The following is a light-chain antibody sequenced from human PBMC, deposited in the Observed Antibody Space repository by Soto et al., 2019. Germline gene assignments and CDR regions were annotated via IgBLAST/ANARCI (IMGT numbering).Light chain of an antibody. CDR3: CSYGGSTTSYV. V-gene: IGLV2-23*01. J-gene: IGLJ1*01. Sequence: QSALTQPASVSGSPGQSITISCTGTTSNVGTYNLVSWYQQYPGKAPKLIIYEGSKRPSGVSNRFSGYKSGNTASLTISGLQAEDEADYYCCSYGGSTTSYVFGTGTKLTVL. CDR2: EGS. CDR1: TSNVGTYNL.